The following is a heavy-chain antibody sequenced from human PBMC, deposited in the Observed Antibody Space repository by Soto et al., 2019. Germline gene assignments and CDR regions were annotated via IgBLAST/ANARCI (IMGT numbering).Heavy chain of an antibody. J-gene: IGHJ6*02. D-gene: IGHD3-10*01. V-gene: IGHV3-21*01. CDR2: ISSSSSYI. CDR3: ARDRAVRGPYGPNYYYGLDV. Sequence: PGGSLRLSCAASGFTFSSYRLPCVRQAPGKGLEWFSSISSSSSYIYYADSVKGRFTISRDNPKNSLYLQMNSLRAEDTAVYYCARDRAVRGPYGPNYYYGLDVWGQGPTFNVSS. CDR1: GFTFSSYR.